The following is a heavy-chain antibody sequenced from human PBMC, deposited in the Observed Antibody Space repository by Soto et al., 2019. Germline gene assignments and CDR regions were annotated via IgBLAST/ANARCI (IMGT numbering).Heavy chain of an antibody. V-gene: IGHV3-30*18. D-gene: IGHD3-10*01. CDR2: ISYDGSNK. CDR1: GFTFSSYG. J-gene: IGHJ6*02. CDR3: AKDLVTMVRGVNIYYYYGMDV. Sequence: GGSLRLSCAASGFTFSSYGMHWVRQAPGKGLEWVAVISYDGSNKYYADSVKGRFTISRDNSKNTLYLQMNSLRAEDTAVYYCAKDLVTMVRGVNIYYYYGMDVWGQGTTVTVSS.